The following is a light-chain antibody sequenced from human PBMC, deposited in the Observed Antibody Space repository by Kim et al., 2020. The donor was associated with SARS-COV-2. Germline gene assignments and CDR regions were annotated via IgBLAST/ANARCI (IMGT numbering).Light chain of an antibody. V-gene: IGLV2-8*01. Sequence: QSALTQPPSASGSLGHSVTVSCTGTGNDVGGYNYVSWYQQHPGKAPKLMIYEVTKRPSGVPDRFSGSKSFGTASLTVSVLQADDEAVYFCSSFAGHDPALFGGGTQLTVL. CDR3: SSFAGHDPAL. CDR1: GNDVGGYNY. CDR2: EVT. J-gene: IGLJ2*01.